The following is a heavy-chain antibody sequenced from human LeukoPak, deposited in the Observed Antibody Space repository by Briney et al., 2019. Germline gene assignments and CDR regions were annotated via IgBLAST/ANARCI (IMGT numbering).Heavy chain of an antibody. CDR3: ARHLGYSGYDGFDY. V-gene: IGHV4-61*02. J-gene: IGHJ4*02. CDR2: ISISGST. D-gene: IGHD5-12*01. CDR1: GDSISSTSYY. Sequence: SETLSLTCTVSGDSISSTSYYWSWVRQPAGKGLEWIGRISISGSTNYNPSLESRVTISVDTSKNQFSLKLSSVTAADTAVYYCARHLGYSGYDGFDYWGQGTLVTVSS.